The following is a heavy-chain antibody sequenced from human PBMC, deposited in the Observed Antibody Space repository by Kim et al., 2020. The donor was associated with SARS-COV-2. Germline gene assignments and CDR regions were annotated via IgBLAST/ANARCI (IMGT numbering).Heavy chain of an antibody. J-gene: IGHJ6*02. Sequence: GGSLRLSCAASGFTVSSNYMSWVRQAPGKGLEWVSVIYSGGSTYYADSVKGRFTISRDNSKNTLYLQMNSLRAEDTAVYYCAWMYDSSGYHYYYYYGMDVWGQGTTVTVSS. CDR1: GFTVSSNY. D-gene: IGHD3-22*01. CDR2: IYSGGST. V-gene: IGHV3-53*01. CDR3: AWMYDSSGYHYYYYYGMDV.